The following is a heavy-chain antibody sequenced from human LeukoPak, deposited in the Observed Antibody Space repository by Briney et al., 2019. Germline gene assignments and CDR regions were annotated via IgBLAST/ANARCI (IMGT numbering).Heavy chain of an antibody. J-gene: IGHJ5*02. D-gene: IGHD3-10*01. CDR2: INPNSGGT. Sequence: ASVKVSCKTSGYTFTRFGMNWVRQAPGQGLEWMGWINPNSGGTNYAQKFQGRVTMTRDTSISTAYMELSRLRSDDTAVYYCARVVDPEKYYYGSPVAPFDPWGQGTLVTVSS. CDR3: ARVVDPEKYYYGSPVAPFDP. CDR1: GYTFTRFG. V-gene: IGHV1-2*02.